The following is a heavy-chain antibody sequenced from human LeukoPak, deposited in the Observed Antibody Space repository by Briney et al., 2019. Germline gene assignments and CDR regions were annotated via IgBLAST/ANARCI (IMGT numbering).Heavy chain of an antibody. Sequence: ASVKVSCKASGYTFTGYYMHWVRQAPGQGLEWMGWINPNSGGTNYAQKFQGRVTMTRDTSISTAYMELSRLRSDDTAVYYCARVISSSWYGKWFDPWGQGTLVTVSS. CDR3: ARVISSSWYGKWFDP. CDR2: INPNSGGT. D-gene: IGHD6-13*01. CDR1: GYTFTGYY. V-gene: IGHV1-2*02. J-gene: IGHJ5*02.